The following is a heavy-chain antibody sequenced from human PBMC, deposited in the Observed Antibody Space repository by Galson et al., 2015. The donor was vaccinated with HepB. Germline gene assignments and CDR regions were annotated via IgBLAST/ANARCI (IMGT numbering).Heavy chain of an antibody. V-gene: IGHV1-18*01. D-gene: IGHD4-17*01. Sequence: SVKVSCKASGYTFSSYGISWARQAPGQGLEWMGWISSYNGGTKSAQKLQGRVTMTTDTSTNTAYMEVRSLRSDDTAVYYCARWSFGDYGDYFDFDFWGQGTLVTVSS. J-gene: IGHJ4*02. CDR3: ARWSFGDYGDYFDFDF. CDR1: GYTFSSYG. CDR2: ISSYNGGT.